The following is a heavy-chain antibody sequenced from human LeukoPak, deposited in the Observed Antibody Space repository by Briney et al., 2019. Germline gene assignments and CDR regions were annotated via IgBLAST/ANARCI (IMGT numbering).Heavy chain of an antibody. CDR1: GFTFNGYA. J-gene: IGHJ4*02. D-gene: IGHD3-10*01. CDR2: ISGSGANT. CDR3: AKHLGSHNFDY. Sequence: PGGSLRLSCAASGFTFNGYAMSWVRQAPGKGLEWVSSISGSGANTYYANSVKGRFTVYRDNPKNTLYLQVNNLRAEDTAVYYCAKHLGSHNFDYWGQGTLVTVSS. V-gene: IGHV3-23*01.